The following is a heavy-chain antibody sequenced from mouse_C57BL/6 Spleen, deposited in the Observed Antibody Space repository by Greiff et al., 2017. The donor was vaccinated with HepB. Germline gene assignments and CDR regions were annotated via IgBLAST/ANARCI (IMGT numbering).Heavy chain of an antibody. J-gene: IGHJ1*03. D-gene: IGHD4-1*01. CDR2: IDPSDSYT. V-gene: IGHV1-69*01. Sequence: VQLKQPGAELVMPGASVKLSCKASGYTFTSYWMHWVKQRPGQGLEWIGEIDPSDSYTNYNQKFKGKSTLTVDKSSSTAYMQLSSLTSEDSAVYYGARGGGTWYFDVWGTGTTVTVSS. CDR3: ARGGGTWYFDV. CDR1: GYTFTSYW.